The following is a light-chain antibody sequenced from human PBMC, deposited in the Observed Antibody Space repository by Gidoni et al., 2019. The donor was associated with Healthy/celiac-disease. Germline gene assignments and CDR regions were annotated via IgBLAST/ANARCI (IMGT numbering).Light chain of an antibody. CDR1: QDISNY. V-gene: IGKV1-33*01. Sequence: IQMTQSPSSLSASVGDRVTITCQASQDISNYLNWYQQKPGKAPKLLIYDASNLETGVPSRFSGSGSGTDFTFTISSLQPEDIAKYYCQQYDNLPFGGGTKVEIK. J-gene: IGKJ4*01. CDR3: QQYDNLP. CDR2: DAS.